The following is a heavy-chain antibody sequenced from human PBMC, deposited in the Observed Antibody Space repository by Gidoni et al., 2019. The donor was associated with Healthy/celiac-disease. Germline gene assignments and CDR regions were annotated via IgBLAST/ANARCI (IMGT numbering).Heavy chain of an antibody. J-gene: IGHJ4*02. Sequence: QVQLQESGPGLVKPSQTLSLTCTVPGGSISSGGYYWSWIRQHPGKGLEWIGYIYYSGSTYYNPSLKSRVTISVDTSKNQFSLKLSSVTAADTAVYYCARGAYDFWTNFDYWGQGTLVTVSS. D-gene: IGHD3-3*01. V-gene: IGHV4-31*03. CDR3: ARGAYDFWTNFDY. CDR2: IYYSGST. CDR1: GGSISSGGYY.